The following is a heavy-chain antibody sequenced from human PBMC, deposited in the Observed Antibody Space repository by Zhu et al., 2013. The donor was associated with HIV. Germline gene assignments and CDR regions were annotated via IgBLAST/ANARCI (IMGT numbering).Heavy chain of an antibody. D-gene: IGHD6-6*01. V-gene: IGHV1-69*12. CDR2: IIPIFGIP. CDR1: GGTFSSYA. J-gene: IGHJ4*02. CDR3: ARDGEYSSSPLDYFDY. Sequence: QVQLVQSGAEVKKPGSSVKVSCKASGGTFSSYAISWVRQAPGQGLEWMGWIIPIFGIPNYAQNFQGRVTITADESTSTAYMELSSLRSEDTAVYYCARDGEYSSSPLDYFDYWGQGTLVTVSS.